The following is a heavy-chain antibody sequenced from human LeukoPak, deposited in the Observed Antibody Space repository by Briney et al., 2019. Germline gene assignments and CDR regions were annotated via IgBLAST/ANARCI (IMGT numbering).Heavy chain of an antibody. CDR1: GDSISSYY. Sequence: SSETLSLTCTVSGDSISSYYWTWIRQPPGKGLEWIGYIYYGGNTNYNPSLKSRVTISLDTSKNQFSLKLTSVTAADTAMYYCARRKAKTPNYFDYWGQGALVTVSS. J-gene: IGHJ4*02. CDR2: IYYGGNT. V-gene: IGHV4-59*08. CDR3: ARRKAKTPNYFDY.